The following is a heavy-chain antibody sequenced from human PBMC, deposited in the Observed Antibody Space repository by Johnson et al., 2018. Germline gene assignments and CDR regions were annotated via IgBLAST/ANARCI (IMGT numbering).Heavy chain of an antibody. CDR1: GVSIGSTSYF. D-gene: IGHD3-22*01. J-gene: IGHJ4*02. CDR2: LYYNGGT. CDR3: GRDRAYFDSSGYHREFDY. Sequence: QVQLVESGPGLVKPSETLSLTCSVSGVSIGSTSYFWGWIRQPPGKGLEWIGSLYYNGGTSYNPSLKSRVTISIDTSRKQFSLGLYSVTAADTAVYYCGRDRAYFDSSGYHREFDYWGQGTRVTVSS. V-gene: IGHV4-39*07.